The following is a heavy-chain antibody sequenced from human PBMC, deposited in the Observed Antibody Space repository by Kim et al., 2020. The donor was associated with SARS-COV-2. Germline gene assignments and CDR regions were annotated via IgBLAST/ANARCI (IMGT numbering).Heavy chain of an antibody. J-gene: IGHJ3*02. CDR3: ARGLSVAFRAFDI. D-gene: IGHD2-21*01. Sequence: YAQKFQDRPTMNRDTSTSTVYMELSSLGSEDTAVYFCARGLSVAFRAFDIWGQGTMVSVSS. V-gene: IGHV1-46*01.